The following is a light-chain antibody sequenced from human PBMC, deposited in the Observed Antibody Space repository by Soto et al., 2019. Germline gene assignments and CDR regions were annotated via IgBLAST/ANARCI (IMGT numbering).Light chain of an antibody. Sequence: EIVLTQSPATLSLSPGERATLSCRASQSVSSFLGWYQQKPGQAPRLVIYDTSNRATGIPARISGSGSGTDFTLTISSLEPDDFAFYYCQQRYNRPTFGGGTKVEIK. CDR1: QSVSSF. J-gene: IGKJ4*01. CDR3: QQRYNRPT. V-gene: IGKV3-11*01. CDR2: DTS.